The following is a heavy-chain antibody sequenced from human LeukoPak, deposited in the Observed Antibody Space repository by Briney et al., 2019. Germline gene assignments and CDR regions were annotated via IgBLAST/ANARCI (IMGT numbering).Heavy chain of an antibody. J-gene: IGHJ4*02. CDR3: ASSYDGSGYPNFHY. D-gene: IGHD3-22*01. CDR1: GFTVSTNY. CDR2: IHSGGNT. V-gene: IGHV3-53*01. Sequence: PGWSLRLSCAASGFTVSTNYMSWVRQAPGKGLEWVSVIHSGGNTYYADSVRGRFTLSRDSSKNTLHLQLNSLRAEDTAVYYCASSYDGSGYPNFHYWGQGTLVTVSS.